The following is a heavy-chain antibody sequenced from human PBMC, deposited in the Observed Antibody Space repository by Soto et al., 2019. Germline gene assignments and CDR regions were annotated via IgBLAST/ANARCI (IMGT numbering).Heavy chain of an antibody. V-gene: IGHV1-8*01. D-gene: IGHD1-1*01. Sequence: QVQLVQSGAEVKNPGASVKVSCKASGYTFTSYDINWVRQATGQGLEWMGWMNPNSGNTGYAQKFRGRVTMTRNTSIRTAYMELSSLRSEDTAVYYCARERTGTTSMDVWGQGTTVTVSS. CDR1: GYTFTSYD. J-gene: IGHJ6*02. CDR3: ARERTGTTSMDV. CDR2: MNPNSGNT.